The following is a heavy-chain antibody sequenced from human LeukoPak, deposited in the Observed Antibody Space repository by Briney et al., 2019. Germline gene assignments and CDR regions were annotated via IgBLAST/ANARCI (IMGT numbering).Heavy chain of an antibody. CDR2: IKQDESEK. J-gene: IGHJ4*02. D-gene: IGHD1-1*01. CDR3: ARDKIEGPTKLDY. CDR1: GFTFSSYW. V-gene: IGHV3-7*01. Sequence: SGGSLRLSCAASGFTFSSYWMSWVRRAPGKGLEGVANIKQDESEKYYVDSVKGRFTISRDNANNSLYLQMNSLRAEDTAVYYCARDKIEGPTKLDYWGQGILVTVSS.